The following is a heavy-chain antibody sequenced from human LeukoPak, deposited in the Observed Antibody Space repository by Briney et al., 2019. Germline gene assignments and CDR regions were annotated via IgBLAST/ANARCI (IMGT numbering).Heavy chain of an antibody. J-gene: IGHJ6*02. CDR1: GYTFTSYG. CDR2: ISAYNGNT. CDR3: ARSIVVVPAAMYYYYYGMDV. D-gene: IGHD2-2*01. V-gene: IGHV1-18*01. Sequence: ASVKVSCKASGYTFTSYGISWVRQAPGQGLEWIGWISAYNGNTNYAQKLQGRVTMTTDTSTSTAYMELRSLRSDDTAVYYCARSIVVVPAAMYYYYYGMDVWGQGTTVTVSS.